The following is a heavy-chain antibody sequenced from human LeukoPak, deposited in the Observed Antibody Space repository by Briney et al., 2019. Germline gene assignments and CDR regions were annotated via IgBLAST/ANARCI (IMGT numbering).Heavy chain of an antibody. V-gene: IGHV3-64*01. CDR3: ARVRKGATVSDYYYYMDV. D-gene: IGHD1-26*01. CDR1: GFTFSSYT. J-gene: IGHJ6*03. CDR2: IISHGGNT. Sequence: GGSLRLSCAASGFTFSSYTMHWVRQAPGKGLEYVSAIISHGGNTHYTSSVKGRFTISRDNSKNTLYLQMGSLRADDMAVYYCARVRKGATVSDYYYYMDVWGKGTTVTVSS.